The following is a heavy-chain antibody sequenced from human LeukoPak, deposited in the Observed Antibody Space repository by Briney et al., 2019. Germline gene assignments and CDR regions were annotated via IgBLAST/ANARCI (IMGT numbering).Heavy chain of an antibody. CDR2: ILYDVSNK. J-gene: IGHJ6*04. V-gene: IGHV3-30*04. CDR1: GFTFSSYA. D-gene: IGHD3-10*01. CDR3: ARDLEMALYGSGNHYYYGMDV. Sequence: PGRSLRLSCAASGFTFSSYAMHWVRQAPGKGLEGGAVILYDVSNKYYADSVKGRFTISRDNSKNTLYLQMNSLRAEDTAVYYCARDLEMALYGSGNHYYYGMDVWGKGTTVTVSS.